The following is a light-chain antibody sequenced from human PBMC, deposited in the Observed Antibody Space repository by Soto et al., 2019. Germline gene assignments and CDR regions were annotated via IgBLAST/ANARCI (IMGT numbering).Light chain of an antibody. CDR2: EVS. V-gene: IGLV2-14*01. Sequence: QSALTQPASVSGSPGQSITISCTGTSSDVGAYNYVSWYQQHPGKAPKLMIYEVSNRAAAISNRFSGSKSGNTASLTISGLQAEDEADYYCGSYAGTKNFVVFGGGTKLTVL. CDR3: GSYAGTKNFVV. J-gene: IGLJ2*01. CDR1: SSDVGAYNY.